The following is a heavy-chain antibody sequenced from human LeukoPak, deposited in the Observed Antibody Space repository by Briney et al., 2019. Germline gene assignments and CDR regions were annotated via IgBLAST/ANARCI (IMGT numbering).Heavy chain of an antibody. CDR1: GFTFSSYS. D-gene: IGHD1-26*01. V-gene: IGHV3-21*01. Sequence: GGSLRLSCAASGFTFSSYSMNWVRQAPGKGLEWVSSISSGSSYIYYADSVKGRFTISRDNAKNSLHLQMNSLRAEDTAVYYCARGRFGSYISFDYWGQGTLVTVSS. J-gene: IGHJ4*02. CDR3: ARGRFGSYISFDY. CDR2: ISSGSSYI.